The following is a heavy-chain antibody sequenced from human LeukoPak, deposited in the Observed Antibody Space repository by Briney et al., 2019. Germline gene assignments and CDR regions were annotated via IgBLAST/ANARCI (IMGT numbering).Heavy chain of an antibody. Sequence: GGSLRLSCAASGFTFSSYWMSWVRQAPGKGLEWVANIKQDGSEKYYVDSVKGRFTISRDNAKNSLYLQMSSLRAEDTAVYYCARGKRYSSSWFYNRFDPWGQGTLVTVSS. CDR2: IKQDGSEK. J-gene: IGHJ5*02. CDR3: ARGKRYSSSWFYNRFDP. D-gene: IGHD6-13*01. CDR1: GFTFSSYW. V-gene: IGHV3-7*01.